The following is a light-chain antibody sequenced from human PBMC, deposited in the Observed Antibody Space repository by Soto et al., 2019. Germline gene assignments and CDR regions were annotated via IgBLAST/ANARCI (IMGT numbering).Light chain of an antibody. CDR1: SSDVGGYNY. CDR3: SSYTSSSILVV. V-gene: IGLV2-14*01. CDR2: DVS. Sequence: QSAPTQPASVSGSPGQSITISCTGTSSDVGGYNYVSWYQQHPGKAPKLMIYDVSNRPSGVSNRFSGSKSGNTASLTISGLQAEDEADYYCSSYTSSSILVVFGGGTKLTVL. J-gene: IGLJ2*01.